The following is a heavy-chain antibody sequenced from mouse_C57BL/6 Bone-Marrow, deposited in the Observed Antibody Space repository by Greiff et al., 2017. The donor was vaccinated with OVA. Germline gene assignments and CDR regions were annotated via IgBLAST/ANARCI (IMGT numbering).Heavy chain of an antibody. Sequence: VQLQQSGAELVRPGTSVKVSCKASGYAFTNYLIEWVKQRPGQGLEWIGVINPGSGGTNYNEKFKGKATLTADKSSSTADMQLRSLTAEDSAVYFCARNGLGLDFDYWGQGTTLTVSS. CDR3: ARNGLGLDFDY. CDR2: INPGSGGT. V-gene: IGHV1-54*01. CDR1: GYAFTNYL. J-gene: IGHJ2*01. D-gene: IGHD4-1*01.